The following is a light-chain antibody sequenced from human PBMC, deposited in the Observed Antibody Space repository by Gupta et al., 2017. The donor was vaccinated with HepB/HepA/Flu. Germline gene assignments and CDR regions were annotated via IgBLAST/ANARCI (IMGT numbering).Light chain of an antibody. CDR3: QQYYSTQWT. J-gene: IGKJ1*01. CDR1: QSVLYSSNNKNY. V-gene: IGKV4-1*01. Sequence: DIVMTQCPDSLAVSLGERATINCKSSQSVLYSSNNKNYLAWYQQKPGQPPKLLIYWASTRESGVPDRFSGSGSGTDFTLTISSLQAEDVAVYYCQQYYSTQWTFGQGTKVEIK. CDR2: WAS.